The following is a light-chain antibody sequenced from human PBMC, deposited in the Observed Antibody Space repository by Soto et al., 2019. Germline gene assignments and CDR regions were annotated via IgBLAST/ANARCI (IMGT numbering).Light chain of an antibody. CDR3: AAWDDTLDGSI. Sequence: QSVLTQPPSASGTPGQRVTISCSGSSSNIGPNTVNWYQQLPGTAPKLLIYSNDQRPSGVPARFSGCKSGTSASLAISGLQSEDEADYYCAAWDDTLDGSIFGGGTQLTVL. V-gene: IGLV1-44*01. CDR1: SSNIGPNT. J-gene: IGLJ2*01. CDR2: SND.